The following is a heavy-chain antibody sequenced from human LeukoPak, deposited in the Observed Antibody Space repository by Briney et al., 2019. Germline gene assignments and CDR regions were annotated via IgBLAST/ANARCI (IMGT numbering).Heavy chain of an antibody. CDR2: INHSGST. V-gene: IGHV4-34*01. CDR1: GGSFSGYY. Sequence: SETLSLTCAVSGGSFSGYYRSWIRQPPGKGLEWIGEINHSGSTNYNPSLKSRVSISVDTSKKQFSLSLNSVTAADTAVYYCATDRYYGSGSYYKFDFWGQGTLVTVSS. J-gene: IGHJ4*02. CDR3: ATDRYYGSGSYYKFDF. D-gene: IGHD3-10*01.